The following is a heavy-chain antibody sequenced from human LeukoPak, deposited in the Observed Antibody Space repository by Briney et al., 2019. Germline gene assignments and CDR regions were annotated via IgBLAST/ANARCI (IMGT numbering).Heavy chain of an antibody. CDR2: ISYDGSNK. CDR3: ARDSDGGKNSGSYYNPPRGY. D-gene: IGHD3-10*01. CDR1: GFTFSSYA. J-gene: IGHJ4*02. Sequence: GGSLRLSCAASGFTFSSYAMHWVRQAPGKGLEWVAVISYDGSNKYYADSVKGRFTISRDNSKNTLYLQMNSLRAEDTAVYYCARDSDGGKNSGSYYNPPRGYWGQGTLVTVSS. V-gene: IGHV3-30*04.